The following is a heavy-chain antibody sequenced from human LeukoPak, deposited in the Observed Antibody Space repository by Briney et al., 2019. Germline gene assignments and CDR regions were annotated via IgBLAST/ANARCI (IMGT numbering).Heavy chain of an antibody. V-gene: IGHV3-30*04. CDR3: ARDRTIKHSLDY. D-gene: IGHD5-12*01. CDR1: GSTFSSYA. Sequence: GRSLRLSCAASGSTFSSYAMHWVRQAPGKGLEWVAVISYDGSNKYYADSVKGRFTISRDNSKNTLYLQMNSLRAEDTAVYYCARDRTIKHSLDYWGQGTLVTVSS. J-gene: IGHJ4*02. CDR2: ISYDGSNK.